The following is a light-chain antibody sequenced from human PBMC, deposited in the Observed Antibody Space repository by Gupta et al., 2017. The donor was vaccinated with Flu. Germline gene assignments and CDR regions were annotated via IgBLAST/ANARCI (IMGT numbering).Light chain of an antibody. J-gene: IGLJ3*02. V-gene: IGLV1-47*01. Sequence: QSVLTQPPSASGTPGQRVTISCSGSSSNIGSDYVYWYQQLPGTAPKLLIYTNNQRPSGVSDRFSGSQSGTSASLAISGLRSEDDADYYCASWDDSLSGWVFGGGTKLTVV. CDR3: ASWDDSLSGWV. CDR1: SSNIGSDY. CDR2: TNN.